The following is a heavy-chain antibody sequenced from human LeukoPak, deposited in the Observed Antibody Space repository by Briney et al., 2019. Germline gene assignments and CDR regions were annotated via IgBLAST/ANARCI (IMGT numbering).Heavy chain of an antibody. J-gene: IGHJ4*02. CDR1: GFTFSSDS. CDR2: ISSSSSTI. CDR3: AKTPPDWQWLVYFDY. Sequence: GGSLRLSCATSGFTFSSDSMNWVRQAPGKGLEWVSYISSSSSTIYYADSVKGRFTISRDNAKNSLYLQMNSLRAEDTAVYYCAKTPPDWQWLVYFDYWGQGTLVTVSS. D-gene: IGHD6-19*01. V-gene: IGHV3-48*01.